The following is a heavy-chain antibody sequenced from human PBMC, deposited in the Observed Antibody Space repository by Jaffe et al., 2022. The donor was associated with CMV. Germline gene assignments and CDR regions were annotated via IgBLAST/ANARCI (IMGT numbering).Heavy chain of an antibody. CDR1: GFSFSFYS. Sequence: EMQLVESGGGLVQPGGSLRLSCVASGFSFSFYSMTWVRLAPGKGLECVSYISGGGTVTYYADSVKGRFTISRDSATNSLFLQMNGLRDEDTATYYCAREKSTNYNGGSHPGGGLDVWGQGTTVTVSS. J-gene: IGHJ6*02. D-gene: IGHD3-10*01. CDR3: AREKSTNYNGGSHPGGGLDV. V-gene: IGHV3-48*02. CDR2: ISGGGTVT.